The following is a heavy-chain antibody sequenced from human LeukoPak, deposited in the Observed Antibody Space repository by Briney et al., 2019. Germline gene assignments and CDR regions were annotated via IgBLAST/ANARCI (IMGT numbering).Heavy chain of an antibody. Sequence: GGSLRLSCAASGFTFSSYWMTWVRQAPGKGLEWVANIKPDGSEKYYVDSVKGRFTISRDNAKNSLYLQMNSLRADDTAVYYCARAVGYNWNSADAFDIWGQGTMVTVSS. CDR2: IKPDGSEK. CDR3: ARAVGYNWNSADAFDI. J-gene: IGHJ3*02. CDR1: GFTFSSYW. D-gene: IGHD1-7*01. V-gene: IGHV3-7*01.